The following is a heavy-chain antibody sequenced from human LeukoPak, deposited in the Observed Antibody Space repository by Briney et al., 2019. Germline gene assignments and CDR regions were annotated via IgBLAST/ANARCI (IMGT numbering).Heavy chain of an antibody. V-gene: IGHV3-30*02. CDR2: IRYDGSNK. J-gene: IGHJ4*02. Sequence: GGSLRLSCAASGFTVSSNYMSWVRQAPGKGLEWVAFIRYDGSNKYYADSVKGRFTISRDNSKNTLYLQMNSLRAEDTAVYYCAKDIGFGSSFDYWGQGTLVTVSS. CDR1: GFTVSSNY. D-gene: IGHD3-10*01. CDR3: AKDIGFGSSFDY.